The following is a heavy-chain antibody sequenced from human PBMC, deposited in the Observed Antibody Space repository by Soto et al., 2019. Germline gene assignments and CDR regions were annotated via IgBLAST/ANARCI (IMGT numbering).Heavy chain of an antibody. CDR1: GYTFTSYG. Sequence: ASVKVSCKASGYTFTSYGISWVQQAPGQGLEWMGWISAYNGNTNYAQKLQGRVTMTTDTSTSTAYMELRSLRSDDTAVYYCARDGWPRYYAYFDYWGQGTLVTVSS. J-gene: IGHJ4*02. CDR2: ISAYNGNT. D-gene: IGHD1-26*01. V-gene: IGHV1-18*01. CDR3: ARDGWPRYYAYFDY.